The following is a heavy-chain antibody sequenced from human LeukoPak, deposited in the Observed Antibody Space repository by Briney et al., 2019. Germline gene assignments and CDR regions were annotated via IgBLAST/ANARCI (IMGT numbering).Heavy chain of an antibody. D-gene: IGHD2-15*01. CDR1: GLTFSSYG. CDR2: ISYDGSNK. CDR3: AKDAPPCSGGSCYSGYYFYGMDV. V-gene: IGHV3-30*18. Sequence: RGSLRLSCVVSGLTFSSYGMHWVRQAPGKGLEWVAVISYDGSNKYYADSVKGRFTISRDNSKNALYLQMNSLRAEDTAVFYCAKDAPPCSGGSCYSGYYFYGMDVWGKGTTVTVSS. J-gene: IGHJ6*04.